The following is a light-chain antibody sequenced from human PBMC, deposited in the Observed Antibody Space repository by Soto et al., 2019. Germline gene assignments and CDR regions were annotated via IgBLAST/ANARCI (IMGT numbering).Light chain of an antibody. CDR2: AAS. V-gene: IGKV1-39*01. CDR3: QQSYITPYT. CDR1: QSISVH. Sequence: DIQMTQSPSSLSASVGDTVTITCRARQSISVHLNWYQQKPGKVPKRLIYAASNLQSGDPSSFSGSGSGTDFALTISSLQPEDFATYYCQQSYITPYTFGQGTKLQIK. J-gene: IGKJ2*01.